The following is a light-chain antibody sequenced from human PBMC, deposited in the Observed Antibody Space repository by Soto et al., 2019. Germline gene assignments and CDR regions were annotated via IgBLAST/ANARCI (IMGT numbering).Light chain of an antibody. J-gene: IGKJ2*01. CDR3: QQSYSSLRT. CDR1: QSISTY. V-gene: IGKV1-39*01. Sequence: DIQMTQSPSSLSASVGDRVTITCRASQSISTYLNWYQHKPGKAPKLLIHAASRLQSGVPSRFSGSGSGTDFTLTISSLQPEDFATYYCQQSYSSLRTFGQGTKLEIK. CDR2: AAS.